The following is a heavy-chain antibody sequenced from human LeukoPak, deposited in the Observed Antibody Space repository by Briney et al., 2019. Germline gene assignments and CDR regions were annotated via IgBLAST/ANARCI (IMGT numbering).Heavy chain of an antibody. CDR3: AKDRSQFP. V-gene: IGHV3-23*01. Sequence: GGALRLSCAGSGFTFSSYAMGWVRQAPGKGLEWVSAISGSCGSTYYADSVKGRFTISRDNSKNTLYLQMNSLRAEDTAVYYCAKDRSQFPWGQGTLVTVSS. J-gene: IGHJ5*02. CDR1: GFTFSSYA. CDR2: ISGSCGST. D-gene: IGHD3-10*01.